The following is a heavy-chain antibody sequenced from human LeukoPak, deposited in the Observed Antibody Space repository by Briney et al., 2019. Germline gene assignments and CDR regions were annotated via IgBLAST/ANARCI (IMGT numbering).Heavy chain of an antibody. CDR1: GFTFSSYY. D-gene: IGHD6-13*01. Sequence: GGSLRLSCAASGFTFSSYYMSWVRQAPGKGLEWAATIKEDGSAKYYVDSVRDRFTISRDNAENSLYLQMSSLRAEDTAVYHCGSQFSSSWRQYWGQGTLVTVSS. J-gene: IGHJ1*01. V-gene: IGHV3-7*02. CDR2: IKEDGSAK. CDR3: GSQFSSSWRQY.